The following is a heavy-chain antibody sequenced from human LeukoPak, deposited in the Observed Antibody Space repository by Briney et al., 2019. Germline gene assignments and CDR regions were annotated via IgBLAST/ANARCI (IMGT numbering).Heavy chain of an antibody. Sequence: GGSLRLSCAASGFTFSSYSMNWVRQAPGKGLEWVSSISSSSSYIYYADSVKGRFTISRDNAKNSLYLQMNSLRAEDTAVYYCASEGRVGPSPPFDYWGQGTLVTVSS. CDR1: GFTFSSYS. CDR2: ISSSSSYI. V-gene: IGHV3-21*01. CDR3: ASEGRVGPSPPFDY. J-gene: IGHJ4*02.